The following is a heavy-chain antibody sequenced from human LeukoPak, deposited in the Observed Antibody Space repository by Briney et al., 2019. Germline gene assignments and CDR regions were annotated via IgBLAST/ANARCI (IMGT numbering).Heavy chain of an antibody. CDR2: ISSSGSTI. CDR3: AREGYFSRFLRNFDY. D-gene: IGHD3-22*01. J-gene: IGHJ4*02. CDR1: GFIFSNYE. Sequence: PGGSLRLSCAASGFIFSNYEMNWVRQAPGKGLEWVSYISSSGSTIYYADSVKGRFTISRDNAKKSLYLQMKSLRAEDTAVYYCAREGYFSRFLRNFDYWGQGTLVTVSS. V-gene: IGHV3-48*03.